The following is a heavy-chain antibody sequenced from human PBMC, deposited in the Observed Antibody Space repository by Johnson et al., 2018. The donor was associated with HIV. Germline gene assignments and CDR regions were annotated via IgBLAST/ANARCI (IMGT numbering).Heavy chain of an antibody. CDR3: ARDQSSRKAFDI. V-gene: IGHV3-30*04. CDR1: GFTFSSYA. J-gene: IGHJ3*02. CDR2: ISYDGSNK. Sequence: QVQLVESGGGVVQPGRSLRLSCAASGFTFSSYAMHWVRQAPGKGLEWVAVISYDGSNKYYADSVKGRFTISRDNSKNTLYLQMNSLRAEDTAVYYCARDQSSRKAFDIWGQGTMVTVSS. D-gene: IGHD6-6*01.